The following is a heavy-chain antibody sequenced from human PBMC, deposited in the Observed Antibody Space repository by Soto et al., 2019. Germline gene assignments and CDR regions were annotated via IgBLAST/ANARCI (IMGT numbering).Heavy chain of an antibody. J-gene: IGHJ6*03. D-gene: IGHD4-4*01. CDR1: GGSFSGYY. CDR2: INHSRST. CDR3: ARHLQTYYYYYMDV. V-gene: IGHV4-34*01. Sequence: SETLSLTCAVYGGSFSGYYWSWIRQPPGKGLEWIGEINHSRSTNYNPSLKSRVTISVDTSKNQFSLKLSSVTAADTAVYYCARHLQTYYYYYMDVWGKGTTVTVSS.